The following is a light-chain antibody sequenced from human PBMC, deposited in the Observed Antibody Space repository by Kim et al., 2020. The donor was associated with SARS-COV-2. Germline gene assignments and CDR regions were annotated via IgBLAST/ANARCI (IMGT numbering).Light chain of an antibody. CDR3: QQYGSSPQT. CDR1: QSFISSY. CDR2: DAS. Sequence: FPRERATFPCRAIQSFISSYLAWYQQKPGQAPRLLIYDASTRATGIPDRFSGSGSATDFTLTISRLEPEDFAVYYCQQYGSSPQTFGQGTKVDIK. J-gene: IGKJ1*01. V-gene: IGKV3-20*01.